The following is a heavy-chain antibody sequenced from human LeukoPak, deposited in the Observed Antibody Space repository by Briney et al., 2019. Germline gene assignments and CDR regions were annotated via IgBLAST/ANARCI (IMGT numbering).Heavy chain of an antibody. CDR3: ASWAGNTQSDSWSGPFDY. D-gene: IGHD3-3*01. V-gene: IGHV3-74*01. CDR1: AFTFSSYW. J-gene: IGHJ4*02. CDR2: IKGDGSSI. Sequence: GGSLRLSCAASAFTFSSYWMHWVRQAPGKGLEWVSRIKGDGSSINYADSVEGRFTISRDNAKNSLYLQMSSLRVEDTAVYYCASWAGNTQSDSWSGPFDYWGQGSLVTVSS.